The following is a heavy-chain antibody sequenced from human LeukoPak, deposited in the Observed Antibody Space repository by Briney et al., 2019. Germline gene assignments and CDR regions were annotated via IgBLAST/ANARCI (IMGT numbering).Heavy chain of an antibody. CDR3: ARAEASTDAFDI. CDR2: IYYSGNT. Sequence: TLSLTCTVSGGSLNIGGYYWSWIRQHPGKGLEWIGYIYYSGNTYYNPSLKSRVTISVDTSKNQFSLKLNSVTAADTAVYYCARAEASTDAFDIWGQGTMVTVSS. J-gene: IGHJ3*02. CDR1: GGSLNIGGYY. V-gene: IGHV4-31*03.